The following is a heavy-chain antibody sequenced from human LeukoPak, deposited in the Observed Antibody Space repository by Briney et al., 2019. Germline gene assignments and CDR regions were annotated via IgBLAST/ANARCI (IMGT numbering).Heavy chain of an antibody. Sequence: SETLSLTCTVSGGSISSSSYYWGRIRQPPGKGLEWIGNIYYSGSTYYNPSLKSRVTISVDTSKNQFSLKLSSVTAADTAVYYCAREDSYGSQHVFDIWGQGTMVTVSS. J-gene: IGHJ3*02. V-gene: IGHV4-39*07. CDR3: AREDSYGSQHVFDI. CDR2: IYYSGST. D-gene: IGHD5-18*01. CDR1: GGSISSSSYY.